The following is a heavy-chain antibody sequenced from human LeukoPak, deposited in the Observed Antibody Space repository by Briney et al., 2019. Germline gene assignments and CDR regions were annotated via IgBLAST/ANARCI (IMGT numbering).Heavy chain of an antibody. CDR3: AKEKSSSGWYFHFDY. D-gene: IGHD6-19*01. CDR1: GITFSRHA. J-gene: IGHJ4*02. CDR2: ISGGGST. V-gene: IGHV3-23*01. Sequence: GGSLRLSCAASGITFSRHAMSWVRQAPGKGLEWVSGISGGGSTYYADSAKGRFTISRDNSKNTLYLQMNSLRAEDTAVYYCAKEKSSSGWYFHFDYWGQGTLVTVSS.